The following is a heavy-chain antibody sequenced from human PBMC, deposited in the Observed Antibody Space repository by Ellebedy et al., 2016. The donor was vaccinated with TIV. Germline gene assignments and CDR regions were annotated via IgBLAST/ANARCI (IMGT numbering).Heavy chain of an antibody. V-gene: IGHV4-34*01. D-gene: IGHD4-23*01. CDR1: GGSFSGYY. CDR3: ARVYGGNSEAWYYFDY. Sequence: SETLSLTXAVYGGSFSGYYWSWIRQPPGKGLEWIGEINHSGSTNYNPSLKSRVTISVDTSKNQFSLKLSSVTAADTAVYYCARVYGGNSEAWYYFDYWGQGTLVTVSS. J-gene: IGHJ4*02. CDR2: INHSGST.